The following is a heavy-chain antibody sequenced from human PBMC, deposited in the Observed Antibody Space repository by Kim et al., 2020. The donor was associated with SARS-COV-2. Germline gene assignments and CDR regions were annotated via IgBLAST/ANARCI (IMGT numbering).Heavy chain of an antibody. V-gene: IGHV1-69*01. D-gene: IGHD1-26*01. CDR3: ASVDGSYYNYYYGMDV. J-gene: IGHJ6*02. Sequence: KFQGRVTITADESTSTAYMELSSLRSEDTAVYYCASVDGSYYNYYYGMDVWGQGTTVTVSS.